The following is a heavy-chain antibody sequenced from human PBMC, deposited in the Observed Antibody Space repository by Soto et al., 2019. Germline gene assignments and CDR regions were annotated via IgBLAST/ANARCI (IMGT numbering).Heavy chain of an antibody. D-gene: IGHD3-10*01. CDR2: IYYSGST. CDR3: ASFYYGSGSNRRYYYYGMDV. V-gene: IGHV4-39*01. J-gene: IGHJ6*02. CDR1: GGSISSSSYY. Sequence: SEALSLTCTVSGGSISSSSYYWGWIRQPPGKGLEWIGSIYYSGSTYYNPSLKSRVTISVDTSKNQFSLKLSSVTAADTAVYYCASFYYGSGSNRRYYYYGMDVWGQGTTVT.